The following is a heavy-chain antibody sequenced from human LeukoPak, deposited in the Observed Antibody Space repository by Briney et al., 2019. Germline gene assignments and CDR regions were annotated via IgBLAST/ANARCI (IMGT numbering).Heavy chain of an antibody. CDR1: GGSISGYY. CDR3: ARGFDGAAGWFDP. J-gene: IGHJ5*02. V-gene: IGHV4-59*01. CDR2: ISDRGST. Sequence: SETLSLTCTVSGGSISGYYWSWIRQPPGKGLEWIAYISDRGSTKYNLSLKSRVTISVDTSKNQFSLKLSDVIAADTAVYYCARGFDGAAGWFDPWGQGTLVTVSS. D-gene: IGHD3-9*01.